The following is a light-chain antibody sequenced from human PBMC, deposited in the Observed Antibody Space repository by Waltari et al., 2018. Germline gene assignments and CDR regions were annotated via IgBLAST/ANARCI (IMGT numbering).Light chain of an antibody. V-gene: IGKV3-20*01. CDR1: QSVSRA. Sequence: EIVLTQSPGSLSSSPGERVTLSCRSSQSVSRALAWYQQKPGQAPRLLVFCASNRATGIPDRFSGSGSGTDLSLTISRLEPEDFAVYYCQHYVRLPATFGRGTKVEIK. CDR2: CAS. J-gene: IGKJ1*01. CDR3: QHYVRLPAT.